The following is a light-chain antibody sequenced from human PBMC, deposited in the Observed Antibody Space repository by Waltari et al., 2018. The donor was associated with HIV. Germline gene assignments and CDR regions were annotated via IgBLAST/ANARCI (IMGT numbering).Light chain of an antibody. Sequence: DVVSTQTPVSLSVTTGQQASLSCRSSHSLLYSDAGTYLSWFLQRPGQPPQLLIYEVSKRFSGVPERFRGSGSGTDFTLYITRVEAEDVGVYFCMQNKQLPLTFGGGTKVEIK. J-gene: IGKJ4*01. V-gene: IGKV2D-29*01. CDR3: MQNKQLPLT. CDR2: EVS. CDR1: HSLLYSDAGTY.